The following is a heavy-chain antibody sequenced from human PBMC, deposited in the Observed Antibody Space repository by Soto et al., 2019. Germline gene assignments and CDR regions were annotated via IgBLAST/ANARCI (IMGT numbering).Heavy chain of an antibody. V-gene: IGHV1-18*01. CDR1: GYSFDTFG. CDR2: ISIEKGDT. CDR3: ARCYCSVGICCTCWHFDL. D-gene: IGHD2-15*01. Sequence: QVQVVQSGAEVKKPGASVKVACKASGYSFDTFGMSWVRQAPGQGLEWMGWISIEKGDTNSAQKFQDRVTMTTDTSTSTAYMELRSLTSDDTAVYYCARCYCSVGICCTCWHFDLWGRGTLVTVSS. J-gene: IGHJ2*01.